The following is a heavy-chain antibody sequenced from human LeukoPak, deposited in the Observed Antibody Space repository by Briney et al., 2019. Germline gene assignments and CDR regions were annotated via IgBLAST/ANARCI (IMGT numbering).Heavy chain of an antibody. Sequence: PSETLSLTCTVSGGSVSSYYWSCIRQPPGKGLEWIGHVYHTGNTNYNPSLKSRVTISADTSKNELSLKLSSVTAADTAVYYCARGSYCSGGSCMFDYWGQGTLVTVSS. J-gene: IGHJ4*02. CDR1: GGSVSSYY. CDR2: VYHTGNT. D-gene: IGHD2-15*01. CDR3: ARGSYCSGGSCMFDY. V-gene: IGHV4-59*02.